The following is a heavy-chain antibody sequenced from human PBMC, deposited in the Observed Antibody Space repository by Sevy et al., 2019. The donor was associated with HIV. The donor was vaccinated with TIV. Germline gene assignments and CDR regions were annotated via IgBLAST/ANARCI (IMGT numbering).Heavy chain of an antibody. Sequence: GGSLRLSCAASGFTFSSYAMSWVRQAPGKGLEWVSAISGRGGSTYYADSVKGRFTISRDNSKNTLYRQMNSLRAEETAVYYCAKDPTYNWNDGGYFDYWGQGTLVTVSS. J-gene: IGHJ4*02. V-gene: IGHV3-23*01. CDR3: AKDPTYNWNDGGYFDY. CDR1: GFTFSSYA. CDR2: ISGRGGST. D-gene: IGHD1-20*01.